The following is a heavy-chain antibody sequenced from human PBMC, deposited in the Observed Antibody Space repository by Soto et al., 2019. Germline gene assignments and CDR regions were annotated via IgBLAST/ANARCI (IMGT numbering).Heavy chain of an antibody. V-gene: IGHV4-61*01. CDR2: IYYSGST. Sequence: QVQLQESGPGLVKPSETLSLTCTVSGGSVSSGSYYWSWIRQPPGKGLEWIGYIYYSGSTNYNPSLKSRVTLSVDTSKNQVSLKLSSVTAADTAVYYCAIQRHWFDPWGQGTLVTVSS. CDR3: AIQRHWFDP. CDR1: GGSVSSGSYY. J-gene: IGHJ5*02.